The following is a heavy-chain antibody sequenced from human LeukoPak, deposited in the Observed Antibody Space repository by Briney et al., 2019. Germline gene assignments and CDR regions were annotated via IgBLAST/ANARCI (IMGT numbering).Heavy chain of an antibody. CDR1: GGSISSYY. CDR2: IYYSGST. D-gene: IGHD7-27*01. CDR3: ARFLGTGPEDVDCFDP. V-gene: IGHV4-59*01. J-gene: IGHJ5*02. Sequence: PSETLSLTCTVSGGSISSYYWSWIRQPPAKGLEWIGYIYYSGSTNYNPSLKSRVTISVDTSKNQFSLKLSSVTAADTAVYYCARFLGTGPEDVDCFDPWGQGTLVTVSS.